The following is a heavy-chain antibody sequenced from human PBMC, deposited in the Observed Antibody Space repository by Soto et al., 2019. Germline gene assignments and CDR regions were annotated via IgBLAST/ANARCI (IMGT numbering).Heavy chain of an antibody. Sequence: QVQLVQSGAEVKKPGDSVKVSCKASGYTFSDYDINWVRQAAGQGLEWMGWMNPYSGNTGYAQKFQGXVXXXTXXSITTAYWELSSLTFADTAIYYCARGRFRRTWFDPWGQGTLVTVSS. V-gene: IGHV1-8*01. CDR1: GYTFSDYD. CDR2: MNPYSGNT. D-gene: IGHD3-16*01. J-gene: IGHJ5*02. CDR3: ARGRFRRTWFDP.